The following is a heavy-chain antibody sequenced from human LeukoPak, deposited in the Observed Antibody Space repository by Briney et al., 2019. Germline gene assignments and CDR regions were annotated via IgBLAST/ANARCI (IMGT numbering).Heavy chain of an antibody. D-gene: IGHD5-24*01. CDR1: GGSISSSSYY. Sequence: SETLSLTCTVSGGSISSSSYYWGWIRQPPGKGLEWIGSIYYSGSTYYNPSLKSRVTISVDTSKNQFSLKLSSVTVADTAVYYCARHGGVEMATISVAFDIWGQGTMVTVSS. CDR2: IYYSGST. CDR3: ARHGGVEMATISVAFDI. V-gene: IGHV4-39*01. J-gene: IGHJ3*02.